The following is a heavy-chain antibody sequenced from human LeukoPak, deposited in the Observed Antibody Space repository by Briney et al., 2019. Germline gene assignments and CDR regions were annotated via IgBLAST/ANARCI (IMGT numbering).Heavy chain of an antibody. J-gene: IGHJ4*02. V-gene: IGHV3-30*18. CDR1: GFTFRNYG. Sequence: GRSLRLSCAASGFTFRNYGMHWVRQAPGKGLEWVAVISIDGSERYYADSVKGRFTISRDNSKNTLYLQMNSLRGDDTAVYYCANPQSRGYDYLDYWGQGTLVTVSS. D-gene: IGHD5-12*01. CDR3: ANPQSRGYDYLDY. CDR2: ISIDGSER.